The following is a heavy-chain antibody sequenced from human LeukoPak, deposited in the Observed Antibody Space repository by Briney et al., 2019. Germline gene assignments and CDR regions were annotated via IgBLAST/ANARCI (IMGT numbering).Heavy chain of an antibody. V-gene: IGHV1-2*02. D-gene: IGHD1-26*01. J-gene: IGHJ4*02. CDR3: VRGIGGSNQGYYCDY. CDR1: GYTFTGYY. CDR2: INPNSGGT. Sequence: ASVKVSCKASGYTFTGYYMHWVRQAPGQGLEWMGWINPNSGGTNYAQKFQGRVTMTRDTSINTAYMELSSLTSDDTAVYYCVRGIGGSNQGYYCDYWGQGILVTVSS.